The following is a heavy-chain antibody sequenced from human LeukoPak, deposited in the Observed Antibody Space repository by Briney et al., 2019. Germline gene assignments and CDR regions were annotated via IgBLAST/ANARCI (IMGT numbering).Heavy chain of an antibody. J-gene: IGHJ6*02. CDR2: INWDSGRI. V-gene: IGHV3-9*02. D-gene: IGHD3-10*01. Sequence: GRSLRLSCAASEFTSDHAMHWLRQAPGKGLEWVSGINWDSGRIAYADSVKGRFTISRDNFKITLYLRMNNLRAEDSAVYYCVTDRDPHYGMHVWGQGTTVTVSS. CDR1: EFTSDHA. CDR3: VTDRDPHYGMHV.